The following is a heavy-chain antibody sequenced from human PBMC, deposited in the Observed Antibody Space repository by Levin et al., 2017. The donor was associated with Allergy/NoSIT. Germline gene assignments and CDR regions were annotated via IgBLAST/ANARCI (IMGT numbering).Heavy chain of an antibody. CDR2: ISYDGSNK. CDR1: GFTFSSYA. V-gene: IGHV3-30-3*01. Sequence: GESLKISCAASGFTFSSYAMHWVRQAPGKGLEWVAVISYDGSNKYYADSVKGRFTISRDNSKNTLYLQMNSLRAEDTAVYYCARGYVTGTTGWFDPWGQGTLVTVSS. J-gene: IGHJ5*02. D-gene: IGHD1-20*01. CDR3: ARGYVTGTTGWFDP.